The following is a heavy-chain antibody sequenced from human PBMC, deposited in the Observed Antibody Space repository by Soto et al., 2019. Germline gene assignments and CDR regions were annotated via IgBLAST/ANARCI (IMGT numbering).Heavy chain of an antibody. J-gene: IGHJ5*02. CDR2: IYYSGST. Sequence: QVQLQESGPGLVKPSQTLSLTCTVSGGSISSGGYYWSWIRQHPGKGLEWIGYIYYSGSTYYKPSLKRWGTLSRDTAKNQFPLKLSSVTAADTAVYYCARSVFPWGRGTLVTVSS. CDR3: ARSVFP. V-gene: IGHV4-31*03. CDR1: GGSISSGGYY.